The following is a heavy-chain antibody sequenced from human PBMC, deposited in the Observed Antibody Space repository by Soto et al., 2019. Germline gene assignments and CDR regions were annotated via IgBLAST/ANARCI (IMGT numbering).Heavy chain of an antibody. CDR1: GFTFSDYY. Sequence: QVQLVESGGGLVKPGGSLRLSCAASGFTFSDYYMSWIRQAPGKGLEWLSYISSSSSYTIYADSVKGRFTIPRDNAKNSLYLQMNSLRAEDTAVYYCVRSPRYSGSYFLDYWGQGTLVTVSS. J-gene: IGHJ4*02. CDR3: VRSPRYSGSYFLDY. CDR2: ISSSSSYT. V-gene: IGHV3-11*06. D-gene: IGHD1-26*01.